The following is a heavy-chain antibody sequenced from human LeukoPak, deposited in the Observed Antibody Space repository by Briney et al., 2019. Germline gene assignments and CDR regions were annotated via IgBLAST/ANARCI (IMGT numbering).Heavy chain of an antibody. CDR1: GGTFSSYA. CDR2: IIPIFGTA. CDR3: ARGALGATLDYYYMDV. V-gene: IGHV1-69*05. J-gene: IGHJ6*03. D-gene: IGHD1-26*01. Sequence: GASVKVSCKASGGTFSSYAISWVRQAPGQGLEWMGGIIPIFGTANYAQKFQGRVTITTDESTSTAYMELSSLRSEDTAVYYCARGALGATLDYYYMDVWGKGTTVTVSS.